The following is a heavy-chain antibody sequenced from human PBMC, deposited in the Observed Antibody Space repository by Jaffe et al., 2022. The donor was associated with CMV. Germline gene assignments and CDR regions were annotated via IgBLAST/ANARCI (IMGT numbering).Heavy chain of an antibody. CDR3: ARLGGYCNSGSCYSDY. Sequence: QLQLQESGPGLVKPSETLSLTCSVSGGSISSKSFYWGWIRQPPGKGLEWIGSIFYSGTTYYNPSLKSRLTMSVDTSKNQFSLKLSYVTAADTALYYCARLGGYCNSGSCYSDYWGQGALVTVSS. D-gene: IGHD2-15*01. J-gene: IGHJ4*02. V-gene: IGHV4-39*01. CDR2: IFYSGTT. CDR1: GGSISSKSFY.